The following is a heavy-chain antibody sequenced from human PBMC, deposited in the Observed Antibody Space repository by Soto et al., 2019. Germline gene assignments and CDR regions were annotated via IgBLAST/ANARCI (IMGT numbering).Heavy chain of an antibody. CDR1: GYSITSGFY. V-gene: IGHV4-38-2*01. Sequence: SETLSLTCGVSGYSITSGFYWGWVRQSPGKGLEWIGSISYSAKTFYNPSLASRFSMAVDTSKNQFSLRLTSVTAADTALYYCTRGAGAPWVRFDSWGQGTPVTVS. J-gene: IGHJ4*02. CDR2: ISYSAKT. D-gene: IGHD3-22*01. CDR3: TRGAGAPWVRFDS.